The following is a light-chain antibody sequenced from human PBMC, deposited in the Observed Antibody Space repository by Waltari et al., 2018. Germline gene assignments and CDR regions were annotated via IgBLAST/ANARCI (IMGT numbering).Light chain of an antibody. J-gene: IGLJ2*01. Sequence: QSALAQAASVSGFPELSITISCNGTSSNIGRYNLVSWYHHHPGKAPKLIIYQGTKRLSGLSNRFSGSTSGNTASLTVTELQSEDEADYYCCSYAGDNTWIFGGGTRLSVL. CDR1: SSNIGRYNL. V-gene: IGLV2-23*01. CDR3: CSYAGDNTWI. CDR2: QGT.